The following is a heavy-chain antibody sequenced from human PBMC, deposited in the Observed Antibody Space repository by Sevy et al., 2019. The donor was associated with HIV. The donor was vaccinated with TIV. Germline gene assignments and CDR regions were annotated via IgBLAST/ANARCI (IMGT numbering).Heavy chain of an antibody. J-gene: IGHJ4*02. Sequence: GGSLRLSCAASGFTFSDYYMSWIRQAPGKGLEWVSYISSSGSTIYYADSLKDRFTISRDNAKNSLYLQMNSLRAEDTAVYYCAILVDTAMVTGDYWGQGTLVTVSS. V-gene: IGHV3-11*01. CDR3: AILVDTAMVTGDY. CDR2: ISSSGSTI. CDR1: GFTFSDYY. D-gene: IGHD5-18*01.